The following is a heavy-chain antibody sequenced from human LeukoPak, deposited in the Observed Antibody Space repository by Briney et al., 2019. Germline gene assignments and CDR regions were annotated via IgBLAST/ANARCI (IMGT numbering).Heavy chain of an antibody. CDR2: ISAYNGNA. V-gene: IGHV1-18*01. CDR1: GYTFTSYF. J-gene: IGHJ6*02. CDR3: VRANYYSGMDV. Sequence: ASVRVSCKAAGYTFTSYFISWVRQAPGQGLEWMGWISAYNGNANYAQKFLGRVTMTTDTATSTAYMELWSLRSDDTAVFYCVRANYYSGMDVWGQGTPVTVSS.